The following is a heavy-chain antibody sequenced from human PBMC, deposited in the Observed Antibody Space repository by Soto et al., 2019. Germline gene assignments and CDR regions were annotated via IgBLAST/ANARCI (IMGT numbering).Heavy chain of an antibody. V-gene: IGHV3-11*01. Sequence: GGSVRLSCASSGFTFSDYYMSWIRQAPGKGLEWVSYISSSGSTIYYADSVKGRFTISRDNAKNSLYLQMNSLRAEDTAVYYCARDRGPIVYDSSGIPSPVAIWGQGTMVTVSS. J-gene: IGHJ3*02. CDR3: ARDRGPIVYDSSGIPSPVAI. D-gene: IGHD3-22*01. CDR2: ISSSGSTI. CDR1: GFTFSDYY.